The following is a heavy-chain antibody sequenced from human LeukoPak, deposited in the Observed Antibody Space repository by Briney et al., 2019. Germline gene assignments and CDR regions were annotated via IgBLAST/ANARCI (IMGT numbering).Heavy chain of an antibody. V-gene: IGHV5-10-1*01. CDR3: AGLRDGSLDY. J-gene: IGHJ4*02. CDR2: LDPSDSYT. Sequence: GESLRISCKGSGYNFTGHWISWVRQMPGKGLEWMGRLDPSDSYTNYSPSFQGHVTISADKSISTAYLQWNSLKASDTAVYYCAGLRDGSLDYWGQGTLVTVSS. CDR1: GYNFTGHW.